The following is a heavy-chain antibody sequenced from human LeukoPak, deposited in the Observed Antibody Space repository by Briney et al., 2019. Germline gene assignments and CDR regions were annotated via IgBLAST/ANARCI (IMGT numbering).Heavy chain of an antibody. Sequence: SETLSLTCTVSRGSISAFYWSWIRQPPRKGLEWIGYIYYSGNTAYNPSLKSRVTISLDTSTNQLSLNLTSMTAADTALYYWALVHPAVDTTGWECLNYGGQRIMVTVAS. CDR1: RGSISAFY. J-gene: IGHJ4*02. V-gene: IGHV4-59*03. D-gene: IGHD5-18*01. CDR2: IYYSGNT. CDR3: ALVHPAVDTTGWECLNY.